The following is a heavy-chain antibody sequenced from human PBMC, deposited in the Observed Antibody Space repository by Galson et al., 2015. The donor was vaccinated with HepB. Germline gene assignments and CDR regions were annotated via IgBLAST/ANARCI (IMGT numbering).Heavy chain of an antibody. Sequence: SETLSLTCVVSGGSFNNYYWTWIRQAPGRGLEWIGEVTHSGSTNYNPSLKIPVTISVDTSKKEFSLELSSVTPADTATYYCTRHGVGADGIAFDAWGQGALVVVSS. CDR1: GGSFNNYY. D-gene: IGHD6-13*01. CDR3: TRHGVGADGIAFDA. J-gene: IGHJ5*02. V-gene: IGHV4-34*01. CDR2: VTHSGST.